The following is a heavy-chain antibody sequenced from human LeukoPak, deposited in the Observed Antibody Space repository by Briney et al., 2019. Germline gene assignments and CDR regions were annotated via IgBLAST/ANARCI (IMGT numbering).Heavy chain of an antibody. CDR2: IKYDESDK. Sequence: PGGSLRLSCTASGFSWMSWVRQAPGKGLEWVANIKYDESDKHYADSLEGRFTISRDTSRNRLYLQMNSLRAEDTAVYYCAKVGMLTTPPYFDYWGPGTQVTVSS. V-gene: IGHV3-7*03. CDR3: AKVGMLTTPPYFDY. CDR1: GFSW. D-gene: IGHD1-1*01. J-gene: IGHJ4*02.